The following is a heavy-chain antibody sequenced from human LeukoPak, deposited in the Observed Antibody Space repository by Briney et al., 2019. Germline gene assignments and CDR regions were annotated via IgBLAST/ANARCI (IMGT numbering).Heavy chain of an antibody. CDR3: ARAKDMD. CDR2: SRSYSGDI. J-gene: IGHJ4*02. Sequence: KPGGSLRLSCRTSGFTFSTHSMNWVRQAPGKGLEWVASSRSYSGDIYYVDSVKGRFTISRDNAKNTLYLQMNSLRADDTAIYYCARAKDMDWGQGTLVTVSS. V-gene: IGHV3-21*01. CDR1: GFTFSTHS.